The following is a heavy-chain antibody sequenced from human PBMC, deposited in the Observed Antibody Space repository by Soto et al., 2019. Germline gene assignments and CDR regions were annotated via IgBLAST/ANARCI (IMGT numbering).Heavy chain of an antibody. CDR1: GYTLTELS. V-gene: IGHV1-24*01. J-gene: IGHJ6*02. D-gene: IGHD3-22*01. Sequence: WASVKVSCKVSGYTLTELSMHWVRQAPGKGLEWMGGFDPEDGETIYAQKFQGRVTMTEDTSTDTAYMELSSLRSEDTAVYYCATDRYYYDSSGSPAPPGLGFGMDVWGQGTTVTVSS. CDR3: ATDRYYYDSSGSPAPPGLGFGMDV. CDR2: FDPEDGET.